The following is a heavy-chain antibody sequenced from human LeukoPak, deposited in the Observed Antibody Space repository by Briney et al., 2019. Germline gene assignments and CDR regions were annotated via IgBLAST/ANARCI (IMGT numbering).Heavy chain of an antibody. V-gene: IGHV1-18*01. CDR3: ARAPYSSGWPPTPAFDY. J-gene: IGHJ4*02. D-gene: IGHD6-19*01. CDR2: ISAYNGNT. Sequence: GASVKVSCKASGYTFTSYGISWVRQAPGQGLEWMGWISAYNGNTNYAQKLQGRVTMTTDTSTSTAYMELRSLRSDDTAVYYCARAPYSSGWPPTPAFDYWGQGTLVTVSS. CDR1: GYTFTSYG.